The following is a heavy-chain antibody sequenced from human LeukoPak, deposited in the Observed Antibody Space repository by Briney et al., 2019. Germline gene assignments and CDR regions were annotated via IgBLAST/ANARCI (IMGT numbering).Heavy chain of an antibody. J-gene: IGHJ6*02. D-gene: IGHD2-2*01. CDR1: GGSLSYYY. V-gene: IGHV4-34*01. CDR3: ARGGIVVVPAATYYYYYGMDV. CDR2: INHRGRT. Sequence: KPSETLSLTCAVYGGSLSYYYWTWIRQPPGKGLEWIGEINHRGRTSFNPSLISRLTISVDTSKNQISLKLTSVSAADTAVYYCARGGIVVVPAATYYYYYGMDVWGQGTTVTVSS.